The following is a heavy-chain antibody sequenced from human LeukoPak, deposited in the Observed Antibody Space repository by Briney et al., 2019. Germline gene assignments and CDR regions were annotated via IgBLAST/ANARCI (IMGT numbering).Heavy chain of an antibody. CDR2: MNPNSGNT. CDR3: ARPKSKYDSSGYYPLDY. Sequence: ASVKVSCKASGYTFTSNDINWVRQATGQGREWMGWMNPNSGNTAYAQKFQGRVTMTRNTAISTAYMELSRLRSEDTAVYYCARPKSKYDSSGYYPLDYWGQGTLVTVSS. V-gene: IGHV1-8*01. CDR1: GYTFTSND. D-gene: IGHD3-22*01. J-gene: IGHJ4*02.